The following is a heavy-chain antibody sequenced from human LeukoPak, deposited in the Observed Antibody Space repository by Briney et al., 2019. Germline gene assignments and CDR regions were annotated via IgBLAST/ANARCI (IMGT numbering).Heavy chain of an antibody. Sequence: GASVKVSCKASGYTFTSYGISWVRQAPGQGLEWMGWISAYNGNTNYAQKLQGRVTMTTDTSTSTAYMELRSLRSDDTAVYYCARGGRGYSGYDSGYYFDYWGQGTLVTASS. V-gene: IGHV1-18*01. CDR1: GYTFTSYG. CDR2: ISAYNGNT. D-gene: IGHD5-12*01. CDR3: ARGGRGYSGYDSGYYFDY. J-gene: IGHJ4*02.